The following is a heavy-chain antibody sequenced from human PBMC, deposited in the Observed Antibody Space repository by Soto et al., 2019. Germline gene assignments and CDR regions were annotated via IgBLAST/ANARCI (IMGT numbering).Heavy chain of an antibody. CDR3: ARESEDLTSNFDY. V-gene: IGHV3-21*06. J-gene: IGHJ4*02. CDR1: GFPFTRFS. Sequence: GGPLRLSCAASGFPFTRFSMNWVRQAPGKGLEWVSSISSTTNYIYYGDSMKGRFTISRDNAKNSLYLEMNSLRAEDTAVYYCARESEDLTSNFDYWGQGTLVTVSS. CDR2: ISSTTNYI.